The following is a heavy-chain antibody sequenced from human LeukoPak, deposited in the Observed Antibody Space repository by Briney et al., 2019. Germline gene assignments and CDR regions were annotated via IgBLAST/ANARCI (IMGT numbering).Heavy chain of an antibody. CDR3: ARGRVIAVTDY. J-gene: IGHJ4*02. CDR1: GFTFSSYS. V-gene: IGHV3-21*01. D-gene: IGHD6-19*01. Sequence: GGSLRLSCAASGFTFSSYSTNWVRQAPGKGLEWVSSISSSSSYIYYADSVKGRFTISRDNAKNSLYLQMNSLRAEDTAVYYCARGRVIAVTDYWGQGTLVTVSS. CDR2: ISSSSSYI.